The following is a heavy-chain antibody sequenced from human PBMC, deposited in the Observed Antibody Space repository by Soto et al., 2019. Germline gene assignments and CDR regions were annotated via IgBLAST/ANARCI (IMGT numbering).Heavy chain of an antibody. V-gene: IGHV3-15*01. CDR3: TTGWSSKDH. CDR1: GFIFSNAW. D-gene: IGHD3-3*01. Sequence: GGSLRLSCAASGFIFSNAWMSWVRQAPGKGLEWVGRIKSKADGGTTNYAAPVKGRFNISRDGSKNTLYLQMNGLKTEDTAVYYCTTGWSSKDHWGQGPLVTVSS. CDR2: IKSKADGGTT. J-gene: IGHJ4*02.